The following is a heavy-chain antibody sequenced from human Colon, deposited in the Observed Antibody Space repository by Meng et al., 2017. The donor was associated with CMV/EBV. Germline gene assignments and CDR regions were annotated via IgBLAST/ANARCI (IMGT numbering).Heavy chain of an antibody. CDR3: ARGFGSTTVTSYFDS. CDR1: AGNVRTYA. J-gene: IGHJ4*02. CDR2: SSPRLGKS. V-gene: IGHV1-69*05. Sequence: SAGNVRTYAMNWVRQGPGQRPEWLGGSSPRLGKSNYPRKYLGRITITTDDSKNTAYMEMKSLTSEDTAVYYCARGFGSTTVTSYFDSWGQGTLVTVSS. D-gene: IGHD4-17*01.